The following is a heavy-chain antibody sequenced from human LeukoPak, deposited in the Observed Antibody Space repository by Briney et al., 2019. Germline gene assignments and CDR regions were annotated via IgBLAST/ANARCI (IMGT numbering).Heavy chain of an antibody. V-gene: IGHV4-4*07. CDR1: GGSISSYY. CDR2: IYSSGST. D-gene: IGHD2/OR15-2a*01. Sequence: SETLSLTCTVPGGSISSYYWSWIRQPAGQGLEWIGRIYSSGSTNYNPSFESRVTMSVDTSKNQFSLRLSSVTAADTAVYYCARSPVVIYNYFDYWDQGTLVTVSS. CDR3: ARSPVVIYNYFDY. J-gene: IGHJ4*02.